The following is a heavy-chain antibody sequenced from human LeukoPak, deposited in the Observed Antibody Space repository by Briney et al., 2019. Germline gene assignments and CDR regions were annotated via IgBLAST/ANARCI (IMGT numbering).Heavy chain of an antibody. CDR3: ASYGGYSGYDEYFDY. V-gene: IGHV3-7*01. CDR1: GFTFSSYW. CDR2: IKQDRSEK. D-gene: IGHD5-12*01. Sequence: GGSLRLSCAASGFTFSSYWMSWVRQAPGKGLEWVANIKQDRSEKYYVDSVKGRFTISRDNAKNSLYLQMNSLRAEDTAVYYCASYGGYSGYDEYFDYWGQGTLVTVSS. J-gene: IGHJ4*02.